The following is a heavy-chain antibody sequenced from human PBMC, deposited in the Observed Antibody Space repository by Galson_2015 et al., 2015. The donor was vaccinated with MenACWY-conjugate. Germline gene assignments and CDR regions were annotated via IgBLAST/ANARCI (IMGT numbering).Heavy chain of an antibody. CDR3: ARGGVTILGVVLYGMDV. J-gene: IGHJ6*02. CDR1: GFTFSAYC. Sequence: PRLSCAASGFTFSAYCMSWIRHTPGKGLEWVSYISSNNRDTNYAESVRGRFTISRDNAKNLLYLQMNSLRAEDTAVYYCARGGVTILGVVLYGMDVWGQGTTVTVSS. V-gene: IGHV3-11*06. CDR2: ISSNNRDT. D-gene: IGHD3-3*01.